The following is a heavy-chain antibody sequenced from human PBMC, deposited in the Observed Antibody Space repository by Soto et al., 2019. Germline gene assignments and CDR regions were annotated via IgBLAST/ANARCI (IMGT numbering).Heavy chain of an antibody. V-gene: IGHV3-30*19. CDR2: TSYDGSDK. J-gene: IGHJ1*01. CDR3: ARWGTTGGLDV. Sequence: QVQLVESGGGVVQPGTSLRVSCVGSGFTFRSYVIHWVRQAPGKGLEWVALTSYDGSDKYYGDSVRGRFTISRENSRNTVDLPMDSLRLEDTALYYCARWGTTGGLDVWGQGTLVSVSS. D-gene: IGHD3-16*01. CDR1: GFTFRSYV.